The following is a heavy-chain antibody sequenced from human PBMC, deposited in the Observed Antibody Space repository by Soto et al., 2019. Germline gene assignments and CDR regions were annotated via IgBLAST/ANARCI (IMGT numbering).Heavy chain of an antibody. D-gene: IGHD3-22*01. CDR1: GGSISSGGYS. J-gene: IGHJ4*02. CDR3: ARGYDSSGYI. V-gene: IGHV4-30-2*01. Sequence: PSETLSLTCAVSGGSISSGGYSWSWIRQPPGKGLEWIGYIYHSGSTYYNPSLKSRVTISVDRSKNQFSLKLSSVTAADTAVYYCARGYDSSGYIWGQGTLVTVSS. CDR2: IYHSGST.